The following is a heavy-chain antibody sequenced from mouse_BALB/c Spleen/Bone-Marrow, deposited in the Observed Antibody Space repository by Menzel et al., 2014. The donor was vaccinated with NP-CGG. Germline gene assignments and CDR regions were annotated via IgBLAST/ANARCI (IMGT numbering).Heavy chain of an antibody. J-gene: IGHJ4*01. Sequence: VKLLESGPGLVAPSQSLSIACTISGFSLTNYGVHWVRQPPGKGLEWLVVIWSDGSTTYNSALKSRLSISKDNSKSQVFLKMNSLQTDDTAMYYCARHRYYAMDYWGQGTSVTVSS. CDR2: IWSDGST. V-gene: IGHV2-6-1*01. CDR1: GFSLTNYG. CDR3: ARHRYYAMDY.